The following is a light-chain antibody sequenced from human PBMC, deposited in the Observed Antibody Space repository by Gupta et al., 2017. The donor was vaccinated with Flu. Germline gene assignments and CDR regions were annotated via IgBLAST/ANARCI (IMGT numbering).Light chain of an antibody. V-gene: IGKV3-20*01. CDR3: QQDCSSPLT. J-gene: IGKJ3*01. Sequence: EIVLTQSPGTLSLSPGERATLSCRASQSVSSSYLAWYQQKPGQAPRLLIYGASSRATGIPDRFSGSGSGTDFTLTISSLEPEDFAVYYCQQDCSSPLTFGHGTKVDIK. CDR2: GAS. CDR1: QSVSSSY.